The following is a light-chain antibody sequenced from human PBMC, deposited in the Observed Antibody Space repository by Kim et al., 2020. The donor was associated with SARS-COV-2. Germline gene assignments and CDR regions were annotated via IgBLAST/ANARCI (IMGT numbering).Light chain of an antibody. V-gene: IGKV1-9*01. CDR3: PKNITFTST. CDR2: AAS. CDR1: QGIRSY. Sequence: IQLTQSPSSLSASVGDRVTITCRASQGIRSYLAWYQQKPGKAPMLLIFAASTMQSGVPSRFSGSGSGTDFTLTISSLQPEDFATYYCPKNITFTSTFVQGTRLEIK. J-gene: IGKJ5*01.